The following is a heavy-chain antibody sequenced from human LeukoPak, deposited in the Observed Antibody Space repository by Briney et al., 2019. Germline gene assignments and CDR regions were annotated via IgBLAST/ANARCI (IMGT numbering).Heavy chain of an antibody. CDR1: GFTFSSYS. J-gene: IGHJ3*02. CDR3: ARDLWELLLSGTGDAFDI. D-gene: IGHD1-26*01. Sequence: GGSLRLSCAASGFTFSSYSMNWGRQAPGKGLEWVSSSSSSSSYIYYADSVKGRFTISRDNAKNSLYLQMNSLRAEDTAVYYCARDLWELLLSGTGDAFDIWGQGTMVTVSS. CDR2: SSSSSSYI. V-gene: IGHV3-21*01.